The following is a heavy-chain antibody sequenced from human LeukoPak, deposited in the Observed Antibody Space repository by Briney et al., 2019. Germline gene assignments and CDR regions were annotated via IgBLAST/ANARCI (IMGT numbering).Heavy chain of an antibody. CDR2: IIPIFVTA. V-gene: IGHV1-69*05. D-gene: IGHD6-13*01. Sequence: SVKVSCKASGGTFSSYAISWVRQAPGQGLEWMGRIIPIFVTANYARKFQGRVTITTDESTSTAYVELSSLRSEDTAVYYCASWAGKRPVAAAGTEGYWGQGTLVTVSS. CDR1: GGTFSSYA. CDR3: ASWAGKRPVAAAGTEGY. J-gene: IGHJ4*02.